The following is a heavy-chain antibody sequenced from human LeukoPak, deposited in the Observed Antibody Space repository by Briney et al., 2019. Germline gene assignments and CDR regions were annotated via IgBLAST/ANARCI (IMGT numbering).Heavy chain of an antibody. D-gene: IGHD3-22*01. J-gene: IGHJ4*02. Sequence: SETLSLTCTVSGSSITSYYWSWIRQPAGKGLEWIGRIYTSGSTNYNPSLKSRVTMSVDTSKNQFSLKLSSVTAADTAVYYCARVSYYYDSSGYHVFDYWGQGTLVTVSS. CDR3: ARVSYYYDSSGYHVFDY. V-gene: IGHV4-4*07. CDR1: GSSITSYY. CDR2: IYTSGST.